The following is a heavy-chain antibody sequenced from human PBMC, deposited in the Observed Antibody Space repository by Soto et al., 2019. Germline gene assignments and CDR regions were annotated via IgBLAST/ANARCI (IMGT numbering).Heavy chain of an antibody. J-gene: IGHJ4*02. Sequence: SETLSLTCTVSGGSISSGDYYWTWIRQHPGKGLEWIGYIYYSGSTKHNPSLKSRITISVDTSKNQFSLKLNSVTAADTAVYYCARTKTSSTSFHVDYWGQRTQVTVSS. CDR1: GGSISSGDYY. CDR3: ARTKTSSTSFHVDY. CDR2: IYYSGST. D-gene: IGHD2-2*01. V-gene: IGHV4-31*03.